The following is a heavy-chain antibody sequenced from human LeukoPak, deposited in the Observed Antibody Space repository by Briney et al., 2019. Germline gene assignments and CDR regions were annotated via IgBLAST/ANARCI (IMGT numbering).Heavy chain of an antibody. Sequence: GGSLRLSCAASGFTFSSYGMHWVRQAPGKGLEWVAYIRYDGSTKYYADSVRGRFTISRDNSKNTLYLEMNSLRAEDTAVFYCAKKGGNYDYFDYWGQGNLVTVSS. J-gene: IGHJ4*02. CDR1: GFTFSSYG. D-gene: IGHD3-3*01. CDR2: IRYDGSTK. V-gene: IGHV3-30*02. CDR3: AKKGGNYDYFDY.